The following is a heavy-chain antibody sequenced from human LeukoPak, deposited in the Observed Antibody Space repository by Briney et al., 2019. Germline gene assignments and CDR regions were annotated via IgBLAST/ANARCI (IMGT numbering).Heavy chain of an antibody. D-gene: IGHD3-10*01. CDR1: GGSISSGDYY. CDR2: IYYSGSP. Sequence: SQTLSLTCTVSGGSISSGDYYWSWIRQPPGKGLEWIGYIYYSGSPYYNPSLKSRVTISVDTSKNQFSLKLSSVTAADTAVYYCARGSYYYGSGSYNPNDDYWGQGTLVTVSS. J-gene: IGHJ4*02. CDR3: ARGSYYYGSGSYNPNDDY. V-gene: IGHV4-30-4*01.